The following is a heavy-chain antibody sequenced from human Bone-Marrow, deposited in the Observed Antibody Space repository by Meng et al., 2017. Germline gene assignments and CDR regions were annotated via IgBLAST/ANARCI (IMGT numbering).Heavy chain of an antibody. V-gene: IGHV4-39*07. CDR1: GGSISSSSCY. Sequence: GSLRLSCTVSGGSISSSSCYWGWIREPPGKGLEWIGGIYYSGSTYYNPSIKSRVTISVATSKNQFSLKLGSVAAADTAVYYCAREESIAAAGNFDYWGQGTLVTVSS. CDR2: IYYSGST. D-gene: IGHD6-13*01. J-gene: IGHJ4*02. CDR3: AREESIAAAGNFDY.